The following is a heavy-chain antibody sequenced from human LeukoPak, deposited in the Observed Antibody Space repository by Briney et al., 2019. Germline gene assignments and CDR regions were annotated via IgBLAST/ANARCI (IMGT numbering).Heavy chain of an antibody. V-gene: IGHV1-2*02. Sequence: ASVKVSCKASGYTFTGYYMHWVRQAPGQGLEWMGWINPNSGGTNYAQKFQGRVTMTRDTSISTAYMELSRPRSDDTAVYYCARGLTYYDFWSGYANPNNWFDPWGQGTLVTVSS. CDR3: ARGLTYYDFWSGYANPNNWFDP. CDR2: INPNSGGT. D-gene: IGHD3-3*01. CDR1: GYTFTGYY. J-gene: IGHJ5*02.